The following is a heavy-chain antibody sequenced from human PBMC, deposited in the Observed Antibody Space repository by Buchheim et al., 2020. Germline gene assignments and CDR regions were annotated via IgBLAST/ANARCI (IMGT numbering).Heavy chain of an antibody. CDR3: ASIRFLEWSGGGADGMDV. D-gene: IGHD3-3*01. V-gene: IGHV1-46*01. J-gene: IGHJ6*02. CDR2: INPSGGST. Sequence: QVQLVQSGAEVKKPGASVKVSCKASGYTFTSYYMHWVRQAPGQGLEWMGIINPSGGSTSYAQKFQGRVTMTRDTSTSTVYMELSSLRSEDTAVYYCASIRFLEWSGGGADGMDVWGQGTT. CDR1: GYTFTSYY.